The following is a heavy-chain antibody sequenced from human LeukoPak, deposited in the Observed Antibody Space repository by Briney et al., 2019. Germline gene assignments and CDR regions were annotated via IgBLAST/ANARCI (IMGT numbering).Heavy chain of an antibody. D-gene: IGHD6-19*01. CDR2: IQYDGRTI. CDR1: GLIFSNDG. J-gene: IGHJ4*02. V-gene: IGHV3-30*02. Sequence: GGSLRLSCAASGLIFSNDGMHRVRQAPGKGLEWVTFIQYDGRTIYCVDSVKGRFTVSRDNSKNTVYLQMNSLRPEGTAVYYCVEEAGAVAGSLDHWGQGTLVTVSS. CDR3: VEEAGAVAGSLDH.